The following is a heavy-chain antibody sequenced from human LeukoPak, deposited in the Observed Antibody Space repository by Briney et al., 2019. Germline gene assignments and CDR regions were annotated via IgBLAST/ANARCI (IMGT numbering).Heavy chain of an antibody. V-gene: IGHV3-9*01. J-gene: IGHJ4*02. CDR1: GFTFDDYA. D-gene: IGHD3-16*01. CDR2: ISWNSGSI. Sequence: GRSLRLSCAASGFTFDDYAMHWVRQAPGKGLEWVSGISWNSGSIGYADSAKGRFTISRDNAKNSLYLQMTSLRAEDTALYYCMGGFDYWGQGTLVTVSS. CDR3: MGGFDY.